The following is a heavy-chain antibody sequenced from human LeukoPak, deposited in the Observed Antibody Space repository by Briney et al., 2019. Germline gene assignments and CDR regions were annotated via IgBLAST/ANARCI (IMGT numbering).Heavy chain of an antibody. D-gene: IGHD4-17*01. CDR3: ARYSRLLREKNPFDI. V-gene: IGHV4-59*08. J-gene: IGHJ3*02. CDR1: GDSINGYY. Sequence: SESLSLTCTVSGDSINGYYWSWIRQPPGKGLEWIGYIYYTGGINYNPSLKSRVTISVDTSKNQFSLKLISVTAADTAVYYCARYSRLLREKNPFDIWGQGTMVTVSS. CDR2: IYYTGGI.